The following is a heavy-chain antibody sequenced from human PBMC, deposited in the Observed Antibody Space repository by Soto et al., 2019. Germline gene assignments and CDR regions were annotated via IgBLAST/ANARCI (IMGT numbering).Heavy chain of an antibody. CDR2: IYPGDSDT. CDR3: ARRDNYNLDY. CDR1: GYAFITYW. V-gene: IGHV5-51*01. Sequence: PGESLKISCTGSGYAFITYWIGWVRQMPGKGLEWMGIIYPGDSDTRYSPSFQGQVTISADKSITTAYLQWTSLKASDTAMYYCARRDNYNLDYWGQGTLVTVSS. J-gene: IGHJ4*02. D-gene: IGHD4-4*01.